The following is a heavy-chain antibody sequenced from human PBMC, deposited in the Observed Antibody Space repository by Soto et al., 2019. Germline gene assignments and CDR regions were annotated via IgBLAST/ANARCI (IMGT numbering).Heavy chain of an antibody. V-gene: IGHV3-30-3*01. CDR1: GFTFSSYA. J-gene: IGHJ4*02. CDR3: ARVSGDGYNGGRFDY. Sequence: QVQLVESGGGVVQPGRSLRLSCAASGFTFSSYAMHWVRQAPGKGLEWVAVISYDGSNKYYADSVKGRFTISRDNSKNTLYLQMNCLRAEDTAVYYCARVSGDGYNGGRFDYWGQGTLVTVSS. D-gene: IGHD5-12*01. CDR2: ISYDGSNK.